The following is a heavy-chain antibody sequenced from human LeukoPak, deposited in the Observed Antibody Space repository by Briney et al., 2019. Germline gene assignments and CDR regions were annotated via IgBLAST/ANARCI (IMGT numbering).Heavy chain of an antibody. CDR3: AGEWDYYDGGYFDY. CDR2: ISSSSYI. CDR1: GFTFSSYS. Sequence: PGGSLRLSCAASGFTFSSYSMNWVRQAPGKGLEWVSSISSSSYIYYADSVKGRFTISRDNAKNSLYLQMNSLRAEDTAVYYCAGEWDYYDGGYFDYWGQGTLVTVSS. J-gene: IGHJ4*02. V-gene: IGHV3-21*01. D-gene: IGHD3-22*01.